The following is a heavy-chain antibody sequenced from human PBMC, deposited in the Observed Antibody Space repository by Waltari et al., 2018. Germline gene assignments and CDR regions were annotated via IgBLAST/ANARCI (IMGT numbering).Heavy chain of an antibody. Sequence: EVQLVESGGGLVKPGGSLRLSCAASGFTFSSYSMNWVRQAPGKGLEWVSSIRSSSSYIYYADSVKGRFTISRDNAKNSLYLQMNSLRAEDTAVYYCARGRWFGEEPYYFDYWGQGTLVTVSS. CDR1: GFTFSSYS. CDR2: IRSSSSYI. D-gene: IGHD3-10*01. J-gene: IGHJ4*02. CDR3: ARGRWFGEEPYYFDY. V-gene: IGHV3-21*01.